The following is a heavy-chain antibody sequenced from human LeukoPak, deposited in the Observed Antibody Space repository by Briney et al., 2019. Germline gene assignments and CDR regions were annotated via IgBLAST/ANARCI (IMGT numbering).Heavy chain of an antibody. CDR3: ARERGDYASDY. J-gene: IGHJ4*02. CDR2: INPNSGGT. CDR1: GYTFTGYY. Sequence: ASVKMSCKCAGYTFTGYYMHWMRQAPAQGLEWMGWINPNSGGTSYEQKFQGRVTMTRATSISTAYMELSRLRTDERAVYCCARERGDYASDYWGQRTLVTVSS. D-gene: IGHD4-17*01. V-gene: IGHV1-2*02.